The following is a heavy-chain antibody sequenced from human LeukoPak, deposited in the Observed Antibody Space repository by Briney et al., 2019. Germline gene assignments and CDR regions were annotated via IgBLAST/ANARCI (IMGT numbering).Heavy chain of an antibody. Sequence: SETLSLTCTVSGGSISSGAYYWSWIRQHPEKGLEWIGYIYDSGSTYYNPSLKSRITTSVDTSKNQFSLKLSSVTAADTAVYYCASSPRGYDCGYKWFDPWGQGTLVTVSS. CDR1: GGSISSGAYY. CDR2: IYDSGST. CDR3: ASSPRGYDCGYKWFDP. V-gene: IGHV4-31*03. D-gene: IGHD5-18*01. J-gene: IGHJ5*02.